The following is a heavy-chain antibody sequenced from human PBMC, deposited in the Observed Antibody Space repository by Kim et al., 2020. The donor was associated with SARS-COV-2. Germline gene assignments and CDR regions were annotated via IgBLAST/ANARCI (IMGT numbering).Heavy chain of an antibody. CDR3: ARLSIAVAGTGDY. V-gene: IGHV4-30-4*01. Sequence: SETLSLTCTVSGGSISSGDYYWSWIRQPPGKGLEWIGYIYYSGSTYYNPSLKSRVTISVDTSKNQFSLKLSSVTAADTAVYYCARLSIAVAGTGDYWGQGTLVTVSS. CDR1: GGSISSGDYY. J-gene: IGHJ4*02. CDR2: IYYSGST. D-gene: IGHD6-19*01.